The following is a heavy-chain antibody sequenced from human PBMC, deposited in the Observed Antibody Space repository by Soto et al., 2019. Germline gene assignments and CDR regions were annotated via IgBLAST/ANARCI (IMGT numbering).Heavy chain of an antibody. CDR3: ARDDGFTMVRGVIIPLYYYGMDV. CDR2: ISAYNGNT. Sequence: QVQLVQSGAEVKKPGASVKVSCKASGYTFTSYGISWVRQAPGQGLEWMGWISAYNGNTNYAQKLQGRVTMTTDTATSTAYMELRSLRSDDTAVYYCARDDGFTMVRGVIIPLYYYGMDVWGQGTTVTVSS. J-gene: IGHJ6*02. CDR1: GYTFTSYG. D-gene: IGHD3-10*01. V-gene: IGHV1-18*04.